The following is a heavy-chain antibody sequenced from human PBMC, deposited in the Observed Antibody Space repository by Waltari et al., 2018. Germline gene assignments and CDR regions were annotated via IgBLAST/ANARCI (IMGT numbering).Heavy chain of an antibody. CDR3: ARSAIFGVVINDY. Sequence: QVQLVQSGAEVKKPGASVKVSSRASGYPFTGYYMPVLHQAPGQGLEWMGRINPNSGGTNYAQKFKGRVTMTRDTSISTAYMELSRLRSDDTAVYYCARSAIFGVVINDYWGQGTLVTVSS. J-gene: IGHJ4*02. CDR2: INPNSGGT. D-gene: IGHD3-3*01. V-gene: IGHV1-2*06. CDR1: GYPFTGYY.